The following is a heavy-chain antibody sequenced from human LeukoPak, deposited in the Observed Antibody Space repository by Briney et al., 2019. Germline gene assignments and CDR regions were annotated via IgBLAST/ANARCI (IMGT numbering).Heavy chain of an antibody. V-gene: IGHV3-23*01. CDR3: AKDGAWLRFDD. CDR1: GFTFHSYW. Sequence: GGSLRLSCAASGFTFHSYWMHWVRQAPGKGLEWVSGISPGGGPTYYADSVKGRFTIARDDSKNTLYLQMNNLRAEDTAVYYCAKDGAWLRFDDWGQGILVTVSS. CDR2: ISPGGGPT. D-gene: IGHD5-12*01. J-gene: IGHJ4*02.